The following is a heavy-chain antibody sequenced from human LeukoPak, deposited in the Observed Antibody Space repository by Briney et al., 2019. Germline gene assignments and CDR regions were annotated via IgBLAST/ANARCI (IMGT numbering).Heavy chain of an antibody. Sequence: PGGSLRLSCAASGFTFSSYGMHWVRQAPGKGLEWVAVISYDGSNKYYADSVKGRFTISRDNSKNTLYLQMNSLRAEDTAVYYCARDPSSGSYPEYYFDYWGQGTLVTVSS. D-gene: IGHD1-26*01. CDR3: ARDPSSGSYPEYYFDY. CDR1: GFTFSSYG. J-gene: IGHJ4*02. CDR2: ISYDGSNK. V-gene: IGHV3-30*06.